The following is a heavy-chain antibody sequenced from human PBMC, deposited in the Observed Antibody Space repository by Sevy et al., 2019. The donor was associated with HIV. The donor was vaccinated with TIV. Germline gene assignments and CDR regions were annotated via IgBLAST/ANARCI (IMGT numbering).Heavy chain of an antibody. D-gene: IGHD3-10*01. CDR2: IGTAGDT. Sequence: GGSLRLSCAASGFTFSSYDMHWVRQATGKGLEWVSAIGTAGDTYYPGSVKGRFTISRENARNALYHPMNSLRAGDTAVYYSARGGGWFGTNNSFDPWGQGTLVTVSS. V-gene: IGHV3-13*01. CDR1: GFTFSSYD. CDR3: ARGGGWFGTNNSFDP. J-gene: IGHJ5*02.